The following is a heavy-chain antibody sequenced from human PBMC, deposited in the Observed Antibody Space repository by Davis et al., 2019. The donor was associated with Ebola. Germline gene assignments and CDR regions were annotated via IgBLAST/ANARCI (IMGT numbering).Heavy chain of an antibody. CDR2: TYYRSKWFV. D-gene: IGHD3-22*01. Sequence: SQTLSLTRAISGDSVSSNTAAWNSIRQSPSRGLEWLGRTYYRSKWFVDYAVSVKSRMTINTDTSKNQFSLQLSSVTPEDTAVYYCARDPPYDQGYDYWGQGILVTVSS. V-gene: IGHV6-1*01. CDR1: GDSVSSNTAA. CDR3: ARDPPYDQGYDY. J-gene: IGHJ4*02.